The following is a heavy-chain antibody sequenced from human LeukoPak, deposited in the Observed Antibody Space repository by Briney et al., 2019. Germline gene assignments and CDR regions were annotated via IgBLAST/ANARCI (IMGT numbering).Heavy chain of an antibody. V-gene: IGHV4-34*01. J-gene: IGHJ2*01. D-gene: IGHD3-3*01. CDR2: INHSGST. Sequence: SETLSLTCAVYGGSFSGYYWSWIRQPLGKGLEWIGEINHSGSTNYNPSLKSRVTISVDTSKNQFSLKLSSVTAADTAVYYCARSPSPYYDFWSGYSSYWYFDLWGRGTLVTVSS. CDR1: GGSFSGYY. CDR3: ARSPSPYYDFWSGYSSYWYFDL.